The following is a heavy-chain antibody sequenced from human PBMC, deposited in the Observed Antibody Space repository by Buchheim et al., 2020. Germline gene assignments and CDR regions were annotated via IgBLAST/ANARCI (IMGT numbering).Heavy chain of an antibody. Sequence: EEQLVESGGGLVQPGGCLRLSCAASGFTFSSYSMNWFRQAPGKGLEWVSYISSTGRDMNYADSVKGRLTVSRDNAENSLYLQMNGLAAEDSAVYYCARDLCGYYAVDVWGQGTT. D-gene: IGHD2-21*01. CDR2: ISSTGRDM. J-gene: IGHJ6*02. CDR1: GFTFSSYS. V-gene: IGHV3-48*01. CDR3: ARDLCGYYAVDV.